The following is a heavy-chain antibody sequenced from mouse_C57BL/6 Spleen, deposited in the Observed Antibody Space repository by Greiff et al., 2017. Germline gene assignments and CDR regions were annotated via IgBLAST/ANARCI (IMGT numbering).Heavy chain of an antibody. CDR3: ARYMNAMDY. J-gene: IGHJ4*01. Sequence: EVKLMESGGGLVQPGGSLSLSCAASGFTFTDYYMSWVRQPPGKALEWLGFIRNKANGYTTEYSASVKGRFTISRDNSQSILYLKMKALEAEDSATYYCARYMNAMDYWGQGTSVTVSS. CDR2: IRNKANGYTT. CDR1: GFTFTDYY. V-gene: IGHV7-3*01.